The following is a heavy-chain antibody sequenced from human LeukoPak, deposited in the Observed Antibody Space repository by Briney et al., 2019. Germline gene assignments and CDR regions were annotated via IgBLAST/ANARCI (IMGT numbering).Heavy chain of an antibody. CDR3: ARGSHGHIDH. V-gene: IGHV4-4*07. J-gene: IGHJ4*02. D-gene: IGHD5-24*01. Sequence: SETLSLTCTVSGGSITSYYWMWIRQPAGKGLEWIGRFYISENTKQYRPSLQTRVTVSPDTSKNQFSLKLNSLTAADTAVYYCARGSHGHIDHWGQGILVTVSS. CDR2: FYISENT. CDR1: GGSITSYY.